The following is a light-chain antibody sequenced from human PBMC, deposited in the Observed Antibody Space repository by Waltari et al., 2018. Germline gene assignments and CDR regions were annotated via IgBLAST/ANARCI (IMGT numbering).Light chain of an antibody. CDR2: DGS. V-gene: IGKV1-5*01. Sequence: IAMTQSPSTLSASVGDSVTITCRASQKIGTLVAWYQQKPGKAHKLLIFDGSTLESGVPSRFSGSASGTDFTLTINILQPDDFASYFCQQYNSYLSSFGQGTKLEI. J-gene: IGKJ2*01. CDR3: QQYNSYLSS. CDR1: QKIGTL.